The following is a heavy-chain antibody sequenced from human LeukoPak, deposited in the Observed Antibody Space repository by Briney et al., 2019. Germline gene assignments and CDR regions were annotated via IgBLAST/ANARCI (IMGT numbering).Heavy chain of an antibody. CDR3: AKNIAAPTTPFDY. CDR1: GFTFSTYA. CDR2: ISGSGGTT. Sequence: GESLKISCAASGFTFSTYAMNWVLQAPGKGLEWVSGISGSGGTTYYADSVKGRFTISRDNSKNTLYLQMNYLRAEDTALYYCAKNIAAPTTPFDYWGQGTLVTVSS. D-gene: IGHD6-13*01. V-gene: IGHV3-23*01. J-gene: IGHJ4*02.